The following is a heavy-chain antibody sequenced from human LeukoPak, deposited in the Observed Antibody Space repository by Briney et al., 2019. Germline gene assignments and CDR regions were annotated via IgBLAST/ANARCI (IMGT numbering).Heavy chain of an antibody. J-gene: IGHJ5*02. D-gene: IGHD6-19*01. CDR1: GGSISSGSYY. CDR2: IYTSGST. Sequence: PSETLSLTCTVSGGSISSGSYYWSWIRQPAGKGLEWIGRIYTSGSTNYNPSLKSRVTISVDTSKNQFSLKLSSVTAADTAVYYCARSGRFAVAGRFSGKRFDPWGQGTLVTVSS. CDR3: ARSGRFAVAGRFSGKRFDP. V-gene: IGHV4-61*02.